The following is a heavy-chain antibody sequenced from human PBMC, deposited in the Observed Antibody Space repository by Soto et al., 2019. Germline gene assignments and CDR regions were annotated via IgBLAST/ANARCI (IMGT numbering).Heavy chain of an antibody. D-gene: IGHD1-20*01. Sequence: SETLSLTCTVSGGSISRSSYYWGWIRQPPGKGLEWIGNIYYSGNTYYNPSLQSRVTISVDTSKNHFSLKLTSATAADTAVYYCARRITRPERFYYWGQGALVTVSS. CDR3: ARRITRPERFYY. CDR1: GGSISRSSYY. J-gene: IGHJ4*02. V-gene: IGHV4-39*02. CDR2: IYYSGNT.